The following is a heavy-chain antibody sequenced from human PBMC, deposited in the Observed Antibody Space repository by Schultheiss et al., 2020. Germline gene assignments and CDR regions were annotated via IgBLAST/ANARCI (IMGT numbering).Heavy chain of an antibody. V-gene: IGHV3-30-3*01. J-gene: IGHJ4*02. CDR1: GFTFSSYA. D-gene: IGHD2-15*01. CDR3: VKGYCSGGSCSYDY. CDR2: ISYDGSNK. Sequence: GGSLRLSCAASGFTFSSYAMHWVRQAPGKGLEWVAVISYDGSNKYYADSVKGRFTISRDNSKNTLYLQMNSLRAEDTAVYYCVKGYCSGGSCSYDYWGQGALVTVSS.